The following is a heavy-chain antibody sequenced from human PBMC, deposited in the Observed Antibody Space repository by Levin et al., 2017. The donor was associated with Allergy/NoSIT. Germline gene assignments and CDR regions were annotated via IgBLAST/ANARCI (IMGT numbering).Heavy chain of an antibody. Sequence: GGSLRLSCAASGFTFSSYAMSWVRQAPGKGLEWVSAISGSGGNTYYADSVKGRFTISRDNSKNTLYLQMNSLRAEDTAVYYCAKDQWGVLSGVGFFDIWGQGTMVTVSS. V-gene: IGHV3-23*01. J-gene: IGHJ3*02. CDR3: AKDQWGVLSGVGFFDI. CDR2: ISGSGGNT. D-gene: IGHD2/OR15-2a*01. CDR1: GFTFSSYA.